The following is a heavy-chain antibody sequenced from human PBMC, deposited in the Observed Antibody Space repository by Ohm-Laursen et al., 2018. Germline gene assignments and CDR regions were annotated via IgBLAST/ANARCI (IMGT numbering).Heavy chain of an antibody. J-gene: IGHJ4*02. V-gene: IGHV3-7*01. CDR1: GFTFSSYW. CDR2: IKEDGSGK. CDR3: VKDAGGTYDY. Sequence: GSLRLSCSASGFTFSSYWMTWVRQPPGKGLEWVANIKEDGSGKNYVDSVKGRFTISRDNGKNSLYLQMNSLRAEDTAVYYCVKDAGGTYDYWGQGTLVTVSS.